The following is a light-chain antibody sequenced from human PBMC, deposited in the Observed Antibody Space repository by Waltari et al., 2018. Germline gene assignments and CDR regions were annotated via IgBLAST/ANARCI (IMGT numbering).Light chain of an antibody. CDR2: EDS. CDR3: YSIDSSGNHRGV. V-gene: IGLV3-10*01. CDR1: AFPKKY. Sequence: SYELTQPPSVSVSPGQTARITCPGDAFPKKYAYWYQQKSDQAPVVVIYEDSKRTSGIPERFSGSTSGTMATLTISGAQVEDEADYYCYSIDSSGNHRGVFGGGTKLSV. J-gene: IGLJ3*02.